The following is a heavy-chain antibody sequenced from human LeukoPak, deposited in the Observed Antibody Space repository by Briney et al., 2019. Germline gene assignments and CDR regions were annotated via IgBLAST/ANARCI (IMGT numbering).Heavy chain of an antibody. D-gene: IGHD3-22*01. V-gene: IGHV4-59*12. CDR1: GGSISSYY. CDR2: IYDSGST. J-gene: IGHJ4*02. CDR3: ARGGSSGYYHRPFDY. Sequence: SETLSLTCTVSGGSISSYYWSWIRQPPGKGLEWIGYIYDSGSTNYNPSLKSRVTMSVDTSKNQFSLKLSSVTAADTAVYYCARGGSSGYYHRPFDYWGQGTLVTVSS.